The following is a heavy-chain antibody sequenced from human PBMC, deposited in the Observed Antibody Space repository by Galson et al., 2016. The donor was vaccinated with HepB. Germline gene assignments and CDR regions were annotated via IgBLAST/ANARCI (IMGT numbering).Heavy chain of an antibody. J-gene: IGHJ3*02. V-gene: IGHV4-61*02. CDR3: ARDTYYFWDGFTSYAFDI. D-gene: IGHD3-3*01. CDR1: GGSISSGTYY. CDR2: VYSSGST. Sequence: TLSLTCSVSGGSISSGTYYWSWIRQPAGRGLEWIGRVYSSGSTNYNPSLKSRATISVDTSKNQFSLRLSSVTAADTALYYCARDTYYFWDGFTSYAFDIWGKGRMVTVSS.